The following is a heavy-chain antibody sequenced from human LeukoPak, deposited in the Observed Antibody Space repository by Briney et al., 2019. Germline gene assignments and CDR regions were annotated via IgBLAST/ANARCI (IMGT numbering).Heavy chain of an antibody. CDR2: INLNSGGT. D-gene: IGHD3-22*01. V-gene: IGHV1-2*02. Sequence: ASVKVSCKASGYTFTGYYIHWVRQAPGQGLEWMGWINLNSGGTNYAQKFQGRVTMTRDTSISTAYMELSRLRSDDTAVYYCARARITMIVVVITTWFDPWGQGTLVTVSS. CDR1: GYTFTGYY. J-gene: IGHJ5*02. CDR3: ARARITMIVVVITTWFDP.